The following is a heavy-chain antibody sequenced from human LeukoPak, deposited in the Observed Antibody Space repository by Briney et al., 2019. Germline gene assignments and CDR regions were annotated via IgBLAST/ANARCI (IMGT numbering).Heavy chain of an antibody. V-gene: IGHV1-18*01. CDR2: ICAYNGNT. CDR1: GYTFTSYG. J-gene: IGHJ5*02. Sequence: ASVKVSCKASGYTFTSYGISWVRPAPGQGLEWMGWICAYNGNTNYAQKLQGRVTMTTDTSTSTAYMELRSLKSDDTAVYYCARASAAGTLDNWFDPWGQGTLVTVSS. D-gene: IGHD6-13*01. CDR3: ARASAAGTLDNWFDP.